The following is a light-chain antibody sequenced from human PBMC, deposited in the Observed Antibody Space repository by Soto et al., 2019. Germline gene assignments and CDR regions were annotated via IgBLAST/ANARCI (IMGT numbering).Light chain of an antibody. CDR3: QQYDNLPPYT. J-gene: IGKJ2*01. CDR2: DAS. V-gene: IGKV1-33*01. Sequence: DIQMTQSPSSLSASVGDRVTITCQASQDISNYLNWYQQKPGKAPKLLIYDASNLETGVPSGFRGSGSGTDFTFTISSLQPEDIATYYCQQYDNLPPYTFGQGPKLEIK. CDR1: QDISNY.